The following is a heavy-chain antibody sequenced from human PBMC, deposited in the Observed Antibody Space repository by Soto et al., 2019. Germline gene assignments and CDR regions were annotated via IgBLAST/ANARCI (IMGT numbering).Heavy chain of an antibody. D-gene: IGHD4-17*01. CDR2: MNPNSGNT. V-gene: IGHV1-8*01. J-gene: IGHJ6*03. CDR3: ARGYGDYVFDYYYYYMDV. CDR1: GYTFTSYD. Sequence: ASVKVSCKASGYTFTSYDINWVRQATGQGLEWMGWMNPNSGNTGYAQKFQGRVTMTRNTSISTAYMELSSLRSEDTAVYYCARGYGDYVFDYYYYYMDVWGKGTTVTVSS.